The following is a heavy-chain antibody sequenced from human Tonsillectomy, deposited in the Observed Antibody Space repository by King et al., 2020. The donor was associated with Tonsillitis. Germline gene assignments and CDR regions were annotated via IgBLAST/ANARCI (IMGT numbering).Heavy chain of an antibody. V-gene: IGHV3-30*18. D-gene: IGHD4-17*01. CDR1: GFTFGSYG. CDR3: AKEEDCGDYETVYYDYGMDV. Sequence: VQLVESGGGVVQPGRSLRLSCAASGFTFGSYGMHWVRQAPGKGLEWVAVISYHENDKYYADSVKGRFTISRDNSKNTLYLQMNSLRPEDTAVYYCAKEEDCGDYETVYYDYGMDVWGQGTTVTVSS. J-gene: IGHJ6*02. CDR2: ISYHENDK.